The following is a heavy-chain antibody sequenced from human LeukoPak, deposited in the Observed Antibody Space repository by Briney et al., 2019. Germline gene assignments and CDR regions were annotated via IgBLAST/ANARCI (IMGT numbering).Heavy chain of an antibody. D-gene: IGHD4-17*01. V-gene: IGHV4-59*01. CDR3: ARVVLDGDPSYYYYMDV. J-gene: IGHJ6*03. Sequence: SETLSLTCSVSGGSISSYYWSWIRQSPGKGLEWIGYIYYTGATYYNPSLESRVTVSIDTSKRQLSLELRSVTAADTAVYYCARVVLDGDPSYYYYMDVWGKGTTVTVSS. CDR1: GGSISSYY. CDR2: IYYTGAT.